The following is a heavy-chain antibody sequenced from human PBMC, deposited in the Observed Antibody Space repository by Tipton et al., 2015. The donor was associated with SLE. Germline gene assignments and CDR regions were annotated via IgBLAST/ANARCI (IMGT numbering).Heavy chain of an antibody. Sequence: TLSLTCAVSGYSISSGYYWSWIRQTPGKGLEWIGYIYYGGTTNFNPSLKSRVTISVDTSKNQVSLKLNSVTAADTAVYYCATTIFRGGEVDYWGQGTLVTVSS. CDR1: GYSISSGYY. V-gene: IGHV4-61*01. CDR3: ATTIFRGGEVDY. CDR2: IYYGGTT. J-gene: IGHJ4*02. D-gene: IGHD3-3*01.